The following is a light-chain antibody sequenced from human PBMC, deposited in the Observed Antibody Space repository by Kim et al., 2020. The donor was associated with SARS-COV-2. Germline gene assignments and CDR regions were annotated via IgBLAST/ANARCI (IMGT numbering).Light chain of an antibody. CDR1: KLGDKY. CDR3: QAWDSSTASV. V-gene: IGLV3-1*01. Sequence: SYELTKPPSVSVSPGQTASITCSGDKLGDKYACWYQQKPGQSPVLVIYQDSKRPSGIPERFSGSNSGNTATLTISGTQAMDEADYYCQAWDSSTASVFGGGTQLTVL. J-gene: IGLJ2*01. CDR2: QDS.